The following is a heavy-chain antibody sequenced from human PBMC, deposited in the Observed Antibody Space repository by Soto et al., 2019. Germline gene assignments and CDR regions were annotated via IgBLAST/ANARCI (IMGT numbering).Heavy chain of an antibody. CDR2: ISYDGSNK. D-gene: IGHD6-19*01. J-gene: IGHJ4*02. CDR3: AKGSPLSIQWPVPMALDY. Sequence: GGSLRLSCAASGFTFSSYGMHWVRQAPGKGLEWVAVISYDGSNKYYADSVKGRFTISRDNSKNTLYLQMNSLRAEDTAVYYCAKGSPLSIQWPVPMALDYWGQGTLVTVSS. CDR1: GFTFSSYG. V-gene: IGHV3-30*18.